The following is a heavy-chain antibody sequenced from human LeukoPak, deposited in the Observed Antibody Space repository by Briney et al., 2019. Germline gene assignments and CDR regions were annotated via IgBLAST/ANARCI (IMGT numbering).Heavy chain of an antibody. CDR3: ATGKWELHAFDY. V-gene: IGHV1-24*01. CDR2: FDPKDGET. J-gene: IGHJ4*02. D-gene: IGHD1-26*01. CDR1: GYTLTELS. Sequence: GASVKVSCKVSGYTLTELSMHWVRQAPGKGLEWMGGFDPKDGETIYAQKFQGRVTMTEDTSTDTAYMELSSLRSEDTAVYYCATGKWELHAFDYWGQGTLVTVSS.